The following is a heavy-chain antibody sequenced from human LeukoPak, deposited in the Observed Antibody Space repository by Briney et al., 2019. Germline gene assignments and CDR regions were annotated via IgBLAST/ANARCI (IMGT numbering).Heavy chain of an antibody. CDR2: IKQDGSEK. CDR1: GFTFSSYW. CDR3: ARDHYGDYVYYYYGMDV. J-gene: IGHJ6*02. Sequence: GGSLRLSCAASGFTFSSYWMSWVRQAPGKGLEWVANIKQDGSEKHYVDSVKGRFTISRDNAKNSLYLQMNSLRAEDTAVYYCARDHYGDYVYYYYGMDVWGQGTTVTVSS. D-gene: IGHD4-17*01. V-gene: IGHV3-7*01.